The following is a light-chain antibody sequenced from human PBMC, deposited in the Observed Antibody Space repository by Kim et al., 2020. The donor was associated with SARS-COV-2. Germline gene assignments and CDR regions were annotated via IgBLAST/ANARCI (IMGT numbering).Light chain of an antibody. CDR2: TAS. Sequence: SPSVRDRVTITCRASQGISTWLAWYQQKPGKAPKLLIHTASTLQSGVSSRFSGSGSGTDFTLTISSLQPEDSATYYCQQTDSFPLTFGGGTKLEI. CDR1: QGISTW. J-gene: IGKJ4*01. CDR3: QQTDSFPLT. V-gene: IGKV1-12*01.